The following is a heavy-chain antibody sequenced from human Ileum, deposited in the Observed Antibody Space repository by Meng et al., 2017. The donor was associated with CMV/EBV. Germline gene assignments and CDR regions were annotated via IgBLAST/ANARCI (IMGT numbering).Heavy chain of an antibody. J-gene: IGHJ4*02. V-gene: IGHV3-30*04. Sequence: GESLKISCAASGFTFSSYAFHWVRQTPGKGLEWVAVISSVENIKHYVDSVKGRFTISRDNSKSTLYLQMDSLRADDTAVYYCWSPNCGDCWGQGTLVTGSS. CDR1: GFTFSSYA. CDR3: WSPNCGDC. CDR2: ISSVENIK. D-gene: IGHD2-21*01.